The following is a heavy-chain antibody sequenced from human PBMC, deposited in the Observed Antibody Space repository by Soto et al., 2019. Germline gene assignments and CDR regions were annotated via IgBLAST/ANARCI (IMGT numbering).Heavy chain of an antibody. CDR2: ISDNGGTI. CDR1: GFTFSSYE. Sequence: PGGSLRLSCAASGFTFSSYEMNWVRQAPGKGLEWVSYISDNGGTIYYADSVKGRFTISRDNAKNSLYLQLNSLRVEDTAVYYCARDEGGYRVPRFDCWGQGTQVTVSS. D-gene: IGHD5-12*01. J-gene: IGHJ4*02. CDR3: ARDEGGYRVPRFDC. V-gene: IGHV3-48*03.